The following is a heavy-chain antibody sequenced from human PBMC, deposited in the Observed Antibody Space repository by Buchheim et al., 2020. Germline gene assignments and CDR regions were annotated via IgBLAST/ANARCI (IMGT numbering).Heavy chain of an antibody. CDR3: ARDFRQLVRPFDY. D-gene: IGHD6-6*01. V-gene: IGHV3-30*03. CDR1: GFTFSSYG. Sequence: QVQLVESGGGVVQPGRSLRLSCAASGFTFSSYGMHWVRQAPGKGLEWVAVISYDGSNKYYADSVKGRFTISRDNSKNTLYLQMNSLRAEDTAVYYCARDFRQLVRPFDYWGQGTL. J-gene: IGHJ4*02. CDR2: ISYDGSNK.